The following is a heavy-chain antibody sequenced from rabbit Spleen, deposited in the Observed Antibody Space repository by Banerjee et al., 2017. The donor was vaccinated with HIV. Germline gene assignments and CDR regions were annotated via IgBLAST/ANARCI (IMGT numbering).Heavy chain of an antibody. Sequence: QEQLEESGGDLVKPGASLTLTCTASGFTISSTYWICWVRQAPGKGLEWIGCIYTGNGGTYYASWAKGRFTISKTSSTTVTLQMTSLTAADTATYFCARGDNGAWMGLWGPGTLVTVS. CDR2: IYTGNGGT. D-gene: IGHD2-1*01. CDR1: GFTISSTYW. J-gene: IGHJ4*01. CDR3: ARGDNGAWMGL. V-gene: IGHV1S45*01.